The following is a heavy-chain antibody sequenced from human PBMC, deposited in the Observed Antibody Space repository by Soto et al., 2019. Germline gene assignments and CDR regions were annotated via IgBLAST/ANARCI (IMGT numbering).Heavy chain of an antibody. D-gene: IGHD3-9*01. CDR2: INYFGST. CDR3: ARYFDWPSGFDI. J-gene: IGHJ3*02. Sequence: SHKLPLTCTSSGVTITGYSWRWLRQPPGKRLEWIGYINYFGSTNYNPSLKSRVTISVDTSREQFSLRLDSVTAADTAVYYCARYFDWPSGFDIWGQGTMVT. V-gene: IGHV4-59*07. CDR1: GVTITGYS.